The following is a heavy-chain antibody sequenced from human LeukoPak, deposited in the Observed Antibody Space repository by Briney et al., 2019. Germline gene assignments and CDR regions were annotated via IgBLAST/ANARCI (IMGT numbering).Heavy chain of an antibody. V-gene: IGHV3-23*01. CDR3: AKDEYYGSGSYYNAYYFDY. CDR1: GFTFSSYA. Sequence: PGGSLRLSCAASGFTFSSYAMSWVRQAPGKGLEWVSAISGSGGSTYYADSVKGRFTISRDNSKNTLYLQMNSLRAEDTAVYYCAKDEYYGSGSYYNAYYFDYWGQGTLVTVSS. CDR2: ISGSGGST. J-gene: IGHJ4*02. D-gene: IGHD3-10*01.